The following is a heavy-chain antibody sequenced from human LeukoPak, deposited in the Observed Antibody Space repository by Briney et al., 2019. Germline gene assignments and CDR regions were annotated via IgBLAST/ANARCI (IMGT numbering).Heavy chain of an antibody. CDR1: GGSISSSNW. CDR3: ARTGGSFYFYYYMDV. D-gene: IGHD1-26*01. V-gene: IGHV4-39*07. J-gene: IGHJ6*03. CDR2: IHYTGST. Sequence: SETLSLTCAVSGGSISSSNWWGWIRQPPGKGLEWIGSIHYTGSTYHNPSLKSRVTISVDTSKNKFSLKLSSVTAADTALYYCARTGGSFYFYYYMDVWGKGTTVTVSS.